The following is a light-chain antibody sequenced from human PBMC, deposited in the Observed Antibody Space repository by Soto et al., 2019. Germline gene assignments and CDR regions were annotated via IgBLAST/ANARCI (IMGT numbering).Light chain of an antibody. V-gene: IGKV1-39*01. CDR1: QSISSY. CDR3: QQSYSTLTWT. CDR2: AAS. J-gene: IGKJ1*01. Sequence: DIQMTQSPSSLSASVGDRVTITCRASQSISSYLNWYQQKPGKAPKLLIYAASSLQSGVPSRFSGSRSRTDFTLTISSLQPEDFATYYCQQSYSTLTWTFGQGTKVEIK.